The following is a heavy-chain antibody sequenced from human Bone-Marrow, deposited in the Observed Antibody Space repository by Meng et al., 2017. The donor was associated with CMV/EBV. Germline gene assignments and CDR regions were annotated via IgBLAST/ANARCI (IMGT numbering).Heavy chain of an antibody. Sequence: LSLTCAASGFTFSSYSMSWVRQAPGKGLEWVAVIWYDGSNKYYADSVKGRFTISRDNSKNTLYLQMNSLRAEDTAVYDCAKDWGNYYDSVYYYYGMDVWGQGTTVTVSS. V-gene: IGHV3-33*06. D-gene: IGHD3-22*01. CDR2: IWYDGSNK. CDR3: AKDWGNYYDSVYYYYGMDV. J-gene: IGHJ6*02. CDR1: GFTFSSYS.